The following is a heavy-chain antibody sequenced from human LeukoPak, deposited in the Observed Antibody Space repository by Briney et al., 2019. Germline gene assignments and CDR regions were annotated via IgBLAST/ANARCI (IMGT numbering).Heavy chain of an antibody. CDR1: GFIFSNYY. J-gene: IGHJ6*03. D-gene: IGHD6-25*01. CDR2: IHGSASYN. V-gene: IGHV3-21*01. Sequence: GGSLRLSCAASGFIFSNYYLNWVRQAAGEGLEWVSCIHGSASYNYYADSVKGRFTISRDNAKNSLYLQMNSLRADDTAVYYCARFAAGGSYYYYMDVWGKGTTVTVSS. CDR3: ARFAAGGSYYYYMDV.